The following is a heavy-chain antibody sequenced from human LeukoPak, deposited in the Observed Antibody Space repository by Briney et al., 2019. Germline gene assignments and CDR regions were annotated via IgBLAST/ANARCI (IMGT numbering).Heavy chain of an antibody. CDR3: AREDTSGYFDY. D-gene: IGHD3-22*01. V-gene: IGHV1-18*01. CDR2: ISTYNGNT. Sequence: ASVKVACKASGYIFSDYGFAWVRQAPGQGLEWRGWISTYNGNTKYAQMLQGRVTMATDTSTSTAFLELRSLRSDDTAVYYCAREDTSGYFDYWGQGTLVTASS. CDR1: GYIFSDYG. J-gene: IGHJ4*02.